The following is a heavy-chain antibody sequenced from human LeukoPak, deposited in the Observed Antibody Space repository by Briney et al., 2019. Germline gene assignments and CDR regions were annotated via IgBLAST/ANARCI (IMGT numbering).Heavy chain of an antibody. Sequence: VASVKVSCKPSGYSFTTYGIGWVRQAPGQGLEWMGWISAYNGNRNYAQKFQGRVTMTTDTSTSTAYMELRSLRSDDTAVYYCAREEGAPIAAANVWGLGTMVTVSS. CDR3: AREEGAPIAAANV. J-gene: IGHJ3*01. D-gene: IGHD6-13*01. V-gene: IGHV1-18*01. CDR1: GYSFTTYG. CDR2: ISAYNGNR.